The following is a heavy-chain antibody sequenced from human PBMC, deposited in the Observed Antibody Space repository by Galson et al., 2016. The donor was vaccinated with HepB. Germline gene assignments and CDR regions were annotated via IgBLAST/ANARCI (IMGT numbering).Heavy chain of an antibody. J-gene: IGHJ5*02. D-gene: IGHD3-10*01. CDR1: GYRFANYW. CDR3: ARQRYGSETYDRHSDL. Sequence: QSGAEVKKPGESLKISCQGSGYRFANYWIAWVRQMPGKGLEWMGIIYPDDSDTTYGPSFQGQVTISADKSISTAYLQWSSLKASDAAMYYCARQRYGSETYDRHSDLWGRGTQVTVSS. CDR2: IYPDDSDT. V-gene: IGHV5-51*01.